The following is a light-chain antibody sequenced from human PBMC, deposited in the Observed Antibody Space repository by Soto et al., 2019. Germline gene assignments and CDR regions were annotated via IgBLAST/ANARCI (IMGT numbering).Light chain of an antibody. Sequence: EIVLTQSPGTLSLSPGERATLSCRASQTVSNNFLVWYQLKPGQAPRLLIYTTSRRATGIPDRFSGSGSGTDVTLTISRLEPEDCAVYYCHQYGTSPYTFGQGTKLEIQ. J-gene: IGKJ2*01. CDR3: HQYGTSPYT. V-gene: IGKV3-20*01. CDR2: TTS. CDR1: QTVSNNF.